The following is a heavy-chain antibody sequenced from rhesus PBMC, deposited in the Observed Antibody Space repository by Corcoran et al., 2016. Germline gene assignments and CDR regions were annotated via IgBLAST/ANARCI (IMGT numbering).Heavy chain of an antibody. CDR1: GFTFSSYG. D-gene: IGHD6-31*01. Sequence: EVQLVESGGGLVQPGGSLRLSCAASGFTFSSYGMHWVRQAPGTGLEWVAVISYDGSKKYYADSVKERFTISRDNSKNMLYRQMNNLKLEDTAVYYGARDLDSSGCFDYWGQGVLVTVSS. J-gene: IGHJ4*01. V-gene: IGHV3-54*02. CDR3: ARDLDSSGCFDY. CDR2: ISYDGSKK.